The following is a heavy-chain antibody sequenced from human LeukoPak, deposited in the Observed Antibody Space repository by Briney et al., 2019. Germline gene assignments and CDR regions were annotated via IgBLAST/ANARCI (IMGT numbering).Heavy chain of an antibody. CDR1: GGTFSSYA. CDR2: IIPILGIA. V-gene: IGHV1-69*04. CDR3: ARESTVVSLYYNWFDP. D-gene: IGHD4-23*01. J-gene: IGHJ5*02. Sequence: ASVKVSCKASGGTFSSYAISWVRQAPGQGLEWMGRIIPILGIANYAQKFQGRVTITADKSTSTAYMELSSLRSEDTAVYYCARESTVVSLYYNWFDPWDQGTLVTVSS.